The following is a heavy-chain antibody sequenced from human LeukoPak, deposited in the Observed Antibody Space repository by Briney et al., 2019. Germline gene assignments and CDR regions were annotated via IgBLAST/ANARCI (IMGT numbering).Heavy chain of an antibody. Sequence: SETLSLTCVVYGGSFSGYYWSWIRQPPGKGLEWIGEINHSGSTNYNPSLKSRVTISVDTSKNQFSLKLSSVTAADTAVYYCAREWNIQYSMGVDYWGQGTLVTVSS. J-gene: IGHJ4*02. V-gene: IGHV4-34*01. D-gene: IGHD3-3*01. CDR1: GGSFSGYY. CDR3: AREWNIQYSMGVDY. CDR2: INHSGST.